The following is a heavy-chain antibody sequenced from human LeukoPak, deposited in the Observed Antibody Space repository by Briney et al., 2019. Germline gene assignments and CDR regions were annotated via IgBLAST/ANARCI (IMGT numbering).Heavy chain of an antibody. CDR2: TYYRSKWYN. Sequence: SQTLSLTCAISGDSVSSNSAAWNWIRQSPSRGLEWLGRTYYRSKWYNDYAVSVKSRITINPDTSKNQFSLQLNSVTPEDTAVYSCARGADGVSSNSRGWFDPWGQGTLVTVSS. J-gene: IGHJ5*02. CDR1: GDSVSSNSAA. CDR3: ARGADGVSSNSRGWFDP. D-gene: IGHD2-15*01. V-gene: IGHV6-1*01.